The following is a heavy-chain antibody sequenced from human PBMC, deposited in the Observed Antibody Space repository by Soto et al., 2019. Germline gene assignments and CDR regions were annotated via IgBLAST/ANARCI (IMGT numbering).Heavy chain of an antibody. Sequence: SETLSLTCTVSGGSISSYYWSWIRQPPGKGLEWIGYIYYSGSTNYNPSLKSRVTISVDTSKNHFSLKLSSVTAADTAVYYCASGTSRELNYYYYYYMDVWGKGTTVTVSS. J-gene: IGHJ6*03. CDR2: IYYSGST. CDR3: ASGTSRELNYYYYYYMDV. CDR1: GGSISSYY. D-gene: IGHD2-8*02. V-gene: IGHV4-59*01.